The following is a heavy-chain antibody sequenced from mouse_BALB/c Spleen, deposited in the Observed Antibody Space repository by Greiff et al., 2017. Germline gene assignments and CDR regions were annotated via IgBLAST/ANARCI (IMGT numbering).Heavy chain of an antibody. CDR2: IDPANGNT. CDR1: GFNIKDTY. J-gene: IGHJ4*01. CDR3: ARSTTVVAPYAMDY. V-gene: IGHV14-3*02. D-gene: IGHD1-1*01. Sequence: EVQGVESGAELVKPGASVKLSCTASGFNIKDTYMHWVKQRPEQGLEWIGRIDPANGNTKYDPKFQGKATITADTSSNTAYLQLSSLTSEDTAVYYCARSTTVVAPYAMDYWGQGTSVTVSS.